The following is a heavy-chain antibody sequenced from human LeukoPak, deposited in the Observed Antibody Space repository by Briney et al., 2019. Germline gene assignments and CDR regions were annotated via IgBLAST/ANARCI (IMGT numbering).Heavy chain of an antibody. CDR3: AKDIGDYGDYVAY. CDR2: ISWNSGSI. Sequence: GGSLRLSCAASGFTFDDYAMHWVRQAPGKGLEWVSGISWNSGSIGYADSVKGRFTISRDNAKNSLYLQMNSLRAEDTALYYCAKDIGDYGDYVAYWGQGTLVTASS. J-gene: IGHJ4*02. V-gene: IGHV3-9*01. CDR1: GFTFDDYA. D-gene: IGHD3-16*01.